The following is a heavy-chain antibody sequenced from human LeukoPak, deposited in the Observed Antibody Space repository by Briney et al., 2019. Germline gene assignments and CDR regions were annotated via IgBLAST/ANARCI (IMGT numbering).Heavy chain of an antibody. D-gene: IGHD3-3*01. CDR3: ARQGRVSAVVRYPYMDV. CDR2: INHSGST. V-gene: IGHV4-34*01. Sequence: PSETLSLTCAVYGGSFSGYYWSWIRQPPGKGLEWIGEINHSGSTNYNPSLKSRVTISVDTSKNQFSLKLSSVTAADTAVYYCARQGRVSAVVRYPYMDVWGKGTTVTVSS. CDR1: GGSFSGYY. J-gene: IGHJ6*03.